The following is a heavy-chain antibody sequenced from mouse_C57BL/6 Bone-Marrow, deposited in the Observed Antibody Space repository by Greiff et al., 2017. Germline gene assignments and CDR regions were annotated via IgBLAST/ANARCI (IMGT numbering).Heavy chain of an antibody. CDR2: INPRNGGT. J-gene: IGHJ2*01. V-gene: IGHV1-53*01. CDR1: GYTFTSYW. Sequence: QVQLQQPGTELVKPGASVKLSCKASGYTFTSYWMHWVKQRPGHGLEWIGNINPRNGGTNYNEKFKSKAPLTVDKSSSTAYMQLSRLTSEDSAVYYCARWLTVGVDYWGQGTTRTVSS. D-gene: IGHD2-2*01. CDR3: ARWLTVGVDY.